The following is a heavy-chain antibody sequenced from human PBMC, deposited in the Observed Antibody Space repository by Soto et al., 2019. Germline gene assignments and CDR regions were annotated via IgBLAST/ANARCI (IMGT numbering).Heavy chain of an antibody. CDR3: ARHPVAVDYYHYYGMDV. CDR1: GYSFTSYW. V-gene: IGHV5-10-1*01. Sequence: HGESLKISCKGSGYSFTSYWISWVRQMPGKGLEWMGRIDPSDSYTNYSPSFQGHVTISADKSISTAYLQWSSLKASDTAMYYCARHPVAVDYYHYYGMDVWGQGTTVTVSS. CDR2: IDPSDSYT. D-gene: IGHD6-19*01. J-gene: IGHJ6*02.